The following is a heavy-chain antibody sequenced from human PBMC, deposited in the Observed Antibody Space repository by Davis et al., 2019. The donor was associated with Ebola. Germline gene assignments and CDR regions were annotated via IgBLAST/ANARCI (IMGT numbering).Heavy chain of an antibody. J-gene: IGHJ5*02. V-gene: IGHV3-23*01. Sequence: GESLKISCAASGFTFSSYSMNWVRQAPGKGLEWVSAISGSGGSTYYADSVKGRFTISRDNSKNTLYLQMNSLRAEDTAVYYCAKEGDIVVVPAATWFDPWGQGTLVTVSS. D-gene: IGHD2-2*01. CDR2: ISGSGGST. CDR3: AKEGDIVVVPAATWFDP. CDR1: GFTFSSYS.